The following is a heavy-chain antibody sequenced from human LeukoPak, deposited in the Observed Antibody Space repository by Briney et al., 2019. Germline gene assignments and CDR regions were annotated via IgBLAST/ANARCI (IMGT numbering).Heavy chain of an antibody. CDR3: AKDLEEWNYYYYYMGV. V-gene: IGHV3-74*01. CDR2: INSDGSST. CDR1: RFTFSTYW. Sequence: GGSLRLSCAASRFTFSTYWMHWVRQAPGKGLVWVSRINSDGSSTGYADSVKGRFTISRDNAKDTLYLQMNSLRAEDTAVYYCAKDLEEWNYYYYYMGVWGKGTTVTVSS. D-gene: IGHD2-8*01. J-gene: IGHJ6*03.